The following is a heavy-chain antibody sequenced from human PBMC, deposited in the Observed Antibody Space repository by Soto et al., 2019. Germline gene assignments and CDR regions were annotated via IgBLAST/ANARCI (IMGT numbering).Heavy chain of an antibody. D-gene: IGHD1-26*01. CDR2: IYYSGST. V-gene: IGHV4-39*01. Sequence: SETLSLTCTVSGGSIGSSSYYWGWIRQPPGKGLEWIGSIYYSGSTYYNPSLKSRVTISVDTSKNQFSLKLSSVTAADTAVYYCARLGEWELLFDYWGQGTLVTVSS. CDR1: GGSIGSSSYY. CDR3: ARLGEWELLFDY. J-gene: IGHJ4*02.